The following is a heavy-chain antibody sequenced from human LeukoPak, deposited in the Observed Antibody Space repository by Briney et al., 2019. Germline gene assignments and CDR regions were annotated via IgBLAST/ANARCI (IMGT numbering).Heavy chain of an antibody. J-gene: IGHJ4*02. CDR1: GGSISSGSYY. D-gene: IGHD1-26*01. CDR2: IYTSGST. V-gene: IGHV4-61*02. Sequence: SETLSLTCTVSGGSISSGSYYWSWIRQPAGKGLEWIGRIYTSGSTNYNPSLKSRVTISVDTSKNQFSLKLSSVTAADTAMYYCARVSWGVYGSYQEATHFDYWGQGTLVTVSS. CDR3: ARVSWGVYGSYQEATHFDY.